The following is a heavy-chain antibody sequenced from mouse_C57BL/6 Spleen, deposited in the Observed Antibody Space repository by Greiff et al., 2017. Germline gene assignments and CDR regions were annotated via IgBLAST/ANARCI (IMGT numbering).Heavy chain of an antibody. CDR3: ARSYYGSSNVDD. V-gene: IGHV1-72*01. CDR2: IDPNSGGT. D-gene: IGHD1-1*01. CDR1: GYTFTSYW. Sequence: QVQLQQPGAELVKPGASVTLSCTASGYTFTSYWMHWVKQRPGRGLEWIGRIDPNSGGTKYNEKFKSKATMTVDKPSSTAYMQLSSLTSEDSAVYYCARSYYGSSNVDDWGQGTTLTVSS. J-gene: IGHJ2*01.